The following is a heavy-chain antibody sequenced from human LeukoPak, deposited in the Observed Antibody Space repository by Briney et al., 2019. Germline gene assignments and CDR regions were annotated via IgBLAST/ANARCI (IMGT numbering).Heavy chain of an antibody. J-gene: IGHJ4*02. Sequence: PSETLSLTCTVSGGSISSGGYYWGWIRQPPGKGLEWIGYIYHSGSTYYNPSLKSRVTMSVDRSKNQVSLNLSSVTAADTAVYYCARVAGSPFYFDYWGQGILVTVSS. CDR2: IYHSGST. CDR1: GGSISSGGYY. CDR3: ARVAGSPFYFDY. D-gene: IGHD6-19*01. V-gene: IGHV4-30-2*01.